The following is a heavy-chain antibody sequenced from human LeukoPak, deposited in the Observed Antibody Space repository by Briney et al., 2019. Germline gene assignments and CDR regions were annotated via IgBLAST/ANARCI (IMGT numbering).Heavy chain of an antibody. Sequence: SETLSLTCTVSGGSISSYYWSWIRQPPGKGLEWIGYIYYSGSTNYNPSLKSRVTISVDTSKNQFSLKLSSVTAADTAVYYCARDRLRFVYWGQGTLVTVSS. CDR2: IYYSGST. J-gene: IGHJ4*02. CDR1: GGSISSYY. CDR3: ARDRLRFVY. V-gene: IGHV4-59*01.